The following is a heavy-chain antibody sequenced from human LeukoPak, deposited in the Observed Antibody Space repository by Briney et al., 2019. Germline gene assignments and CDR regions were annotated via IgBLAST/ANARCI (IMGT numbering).Heavy chain of an antibody. CDR3: ARVSVAGTPDRDYFDY. CDR1: GGTFSSYA. CDR2: INPNSGGT. V-gene: IGHV1-2*02. D-gene: IGHD6-19*01. Sequence: ASVKVSCKASGGTFSSYAISWVRQAPGQGLEWMGCINPNSGGTNYAQKFQGRVTMTRDTSISTAYMELSSLRSDDTAVYYCARVSVAGTPDRDYFDYWGQGTLVTVSS. J-gene: IGHJ4*02.